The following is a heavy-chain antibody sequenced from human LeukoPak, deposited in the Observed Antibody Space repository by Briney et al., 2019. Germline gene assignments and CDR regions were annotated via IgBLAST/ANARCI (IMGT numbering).Heavy chain of an antibody. V-gene: IGHV4-59*08. J-gene: IGHJ5*02. Sequence: SETLSLTCTVSGGSISSYYWSWIRQPPGKGLEWIGYIYYSGSTNYNPSLKNRVTISVDTSKNQFSLKLNPVTAADTAVYYCARQSIKLRPAWFDPWGQGTLVTVSS. CDR2: IYYSGST. CDR1: GGSISSYY. CDR3: ARQSIKLRPAWFDP. D-gene: IGHD1-14*01.